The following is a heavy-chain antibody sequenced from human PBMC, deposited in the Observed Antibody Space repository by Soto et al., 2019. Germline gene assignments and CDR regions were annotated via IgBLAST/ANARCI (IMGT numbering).Heavy chain of an antibody. CDR1: GFTFSSYA. D-gene: IGHD1-26*01. CDR2: ISGSGGST. CDR3: ARRGSGSYYYY. Sequence: EVQLLESGGGLVQPGGSLRLSCAASGFTFSSYAMRWVRQAPGKGLEWVSAISGSGGSTYYADSVKGRFTISRENAKNTLFRQMNSLRAEDTAVYYSARRGSGSYYYYRGQGTLVTCSS. J-gene: IGHJ4*02. V-gene: IGHV3-23*01.